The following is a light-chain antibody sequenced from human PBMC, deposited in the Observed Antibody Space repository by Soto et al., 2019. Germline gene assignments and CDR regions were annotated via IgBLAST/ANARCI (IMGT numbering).Light chain of an antibody. CDR1: QSVSSSY. CDR2: GAS. J-gene: IGKJ1*01. Sequence: EILLTQSAGTLSLSAGERATTTWGASQSVSSSYLAWYQQKPGQAPRLLIYGASSRATGIPDRFSGSLSGTDFTLTISRLETEDFAVYYCQQYNSSPRTFGQGTKVDIK. V-gene: IGKV3-20*01. CDR3: QQYNSSPRT.